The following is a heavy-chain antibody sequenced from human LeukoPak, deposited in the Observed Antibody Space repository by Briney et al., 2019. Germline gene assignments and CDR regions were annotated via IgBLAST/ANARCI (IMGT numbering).Heavy chain of an antibody. D-gene: IGHD3-3*01. Sequence: GRSLRLSCAASGFSFGGYALHWVRQAPGKGLEWVASISWNSGDIVHADSVKGRFTISRDNSKNTLYLQMNSLRAEDTAVYYCAKDTTYYDFWSGYALRDYYYGMDVWGQGTTVTVSS. V-gene: IGHV3-9*01. J-gene: IGHJ6*02. CDR3: AKDTTYYDFWSGYALRDYYYGMDV. CDR2: ISWNSGDI. CDR1: GFSFGGYA.